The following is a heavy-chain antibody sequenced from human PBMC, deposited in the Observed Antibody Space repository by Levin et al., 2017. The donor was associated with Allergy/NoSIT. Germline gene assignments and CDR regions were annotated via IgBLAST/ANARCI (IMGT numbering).Heavy chain of an antibody. CDR2: IVVGSGNT. V-gene: IGHV1-58*01. D-gene: IGHD1-26*01. Sequence: SVKVSCKASGFTFTSSAVQWVRQARGQRLEWIGWIVVGSGNTNYAQKFQERVTITRDMSTSTAYMELSSLRSEDTAVYYCAADPPREGGPAWAIHGNYHYYGMDVWGQGTTVTVSS. J-gene: IGHJ6*02. CDR3: AADPPREGGPAWAIHGNYHYYGMDV. CDR1: GFTFTSSA.